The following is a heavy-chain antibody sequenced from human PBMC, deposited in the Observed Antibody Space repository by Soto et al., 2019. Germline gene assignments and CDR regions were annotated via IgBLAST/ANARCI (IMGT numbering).Heavy chain of an antibody. Sequence: EVQLVESGGGLVQPGGSLRLSCAASGFSFSTYWMHWVRQAPGKGLAWVSRINIDGSTTSYADSVKGRFSISRDNAKNTLYLQMNSLRAEDTAVYYCARVRNGDWYFVYWGQGTLVTASS. CDR1: GFSFSTYW. D-gene: IGHD4-17*01. J-gene: IGHJ4*02. CDR2: INIDGSTT. CDR3: ARVRNGDWYFVY. V-gene: IGHV3-74*01.